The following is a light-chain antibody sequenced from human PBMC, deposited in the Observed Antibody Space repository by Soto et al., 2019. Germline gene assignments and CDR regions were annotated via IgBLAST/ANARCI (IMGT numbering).Light chain of an antibody. V-gene: IGLV3-21*04. CDR3: QVWDSGVDHII. CDR2: YDG. CDR1: NIGRKS. Sequence: SYELTQPPSVSVAPGKTASITCEGNNIGRKSVHWYQQRPGQAPMVVIYYDGDRPSGIPERFSGSNSGTAATLTISGVEAGDEVDYYCQVWDSGVDHIIFGGGTKLTVL. J-gene: IGLJ2*01.